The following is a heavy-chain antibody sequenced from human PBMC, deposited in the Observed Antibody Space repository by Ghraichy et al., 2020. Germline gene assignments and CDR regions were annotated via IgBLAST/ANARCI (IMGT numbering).Heavy chain of an antibody. Sequence: SETLSLTCTVSGGSISSYYWSWIRQPPGKGLEWIGYIYYSGSTNYNPSLKSRVTISVDTSKNQFSLKLSSVTAADTAVYYCARHFSQGRAMVRQFDYWGQGTLVTVSS. D-gene: IGHD5-18*01. CDR2: IYYSGST. CDR3: ARHFSQGRAMVRQFDY. CDR1: GGSISSYY. J-gene: IGHJ4*02. V-gene: IGHV4-59*08.